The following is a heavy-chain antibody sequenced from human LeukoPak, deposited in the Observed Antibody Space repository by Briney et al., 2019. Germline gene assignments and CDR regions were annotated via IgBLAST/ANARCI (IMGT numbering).Heavy chain of an antibody. CDR3: ARERKNYGDSSIFDY. J-gene: IGHJ4*02. Sequence: SVKVSCKASGGTFSSYAISWVRQAPGQGLEWMGRIIPIFGIANYAQKFQGRVTITADKSTSTAYMELSSLRSEDTAVYYCARERKNYGDSSIFDYWGQGTLVTVSS. D-gene: IGHD4-17*01. CDR2: IIPIFGIA. V-gene: IGHV1-69*04. CDR1: GGTFSSYA.